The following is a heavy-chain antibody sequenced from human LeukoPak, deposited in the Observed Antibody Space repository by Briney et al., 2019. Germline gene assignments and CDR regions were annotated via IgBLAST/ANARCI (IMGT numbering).Heavy chain of an antibody. CDR1: GFTFTSYW. Sequence: GGSLRLSCAAPGFTFTSYWMHWVRQAPGKGLVWLSRINTDGTITSYADSLEGRFTISRDNAKNTVYLQMNSLRTEDTAVYHCARPGVGFDYWGQGALVTVSS. V-gene: IGHV3-74*01. CDR2: INTDGTIT. J-gene: IGHJ4*02. CDR3: ARPGVGFDY.